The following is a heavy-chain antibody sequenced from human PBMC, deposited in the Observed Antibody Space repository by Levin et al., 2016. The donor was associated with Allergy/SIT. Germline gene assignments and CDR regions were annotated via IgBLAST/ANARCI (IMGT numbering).Heavy chain of an antibody. CDR3: ARGGLQGLSDL. J-gene: IGHJ5*02. V-gene: IGHV3-7*01. CDR1: GFTFSDYW. CDR2: IKQDGSEK. Sequence: GESLKISCAASGFTFSDYWMTWVRQAPGKGLEWVANIKQDGSEKYYVDSVMGRFTVSRDSANNLLFLQMNYLGTDDTAVYYCARGGLQGLSDLWGPGTLVTVSS. D-gene: IGHD1-26*01.